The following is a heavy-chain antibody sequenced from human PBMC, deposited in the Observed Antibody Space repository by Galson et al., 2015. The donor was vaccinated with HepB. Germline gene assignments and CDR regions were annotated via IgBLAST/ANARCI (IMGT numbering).Heavy chain of an antibody. D-gene: IGHD4-17*01. J-gene: IGHJ6*02. V-gene: IGHV3-33*08. CDR1: GFTFSSFG. CDR2: MWYDGTNE. CDR3: ARDQQVTNHYYYYGMDV. Sequence: SLRLSCAASGFTFSSFGMHWVRQAPGKGLEWVAVMWYDGTNEDYADSVKGRFTISRDNSKNTLYLQMNSLRAEDTAVYCCARDQQVTNHYYYYGMDVWGQGTTVTVSS.